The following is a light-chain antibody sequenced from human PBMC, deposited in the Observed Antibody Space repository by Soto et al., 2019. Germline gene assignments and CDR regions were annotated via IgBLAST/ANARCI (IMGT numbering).Light chain of an antibody. CDR1: QGINTF. J-gene: IGKJ1*01. Sequence: AIQLTQSPSSLSASVGDGVTITCRASQGINTFLAWYQQKPGKAPNLLIFGAATLHSGVPSRFSGSGSGTEFSLTISSLQPEDVATYYCLQDYDYPWTFGQGTKVDIK. V-gene: IGKV1-6*01. CDR2: GAA. CDR3: LQDYDYPWT.